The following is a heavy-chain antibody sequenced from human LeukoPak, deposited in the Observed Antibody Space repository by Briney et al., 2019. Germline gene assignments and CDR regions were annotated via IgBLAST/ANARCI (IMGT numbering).Heavy chain of an antibody. V-gene: IGHV1-18*01. CDR1: GYTFTSYG. D-gene: IGHD6-13*01. J-gene: IGHJ4*02. CDR3: ASVGPHFGSSSWPSYFDY. Sequence: AASVKVSCKASGYTFTSYGISWVRQAPGQGLEWMGWISAYNGNTNYAQKLQGRVTMTTDTSTSTAYMELRSLRSEDTAVYYCASVGPHFGSSSWPSYFDYWGQGTLVTVSS. CDR2: ISAYNGNT.